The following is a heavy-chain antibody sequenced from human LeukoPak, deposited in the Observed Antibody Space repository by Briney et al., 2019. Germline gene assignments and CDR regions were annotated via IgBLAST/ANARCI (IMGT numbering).Heavy chain of an antibody. CDR2: SYYSGST. CDR1: GGSISSSSYY. J-gene: IGHJ5*02. V-gene: IGHV4-39*01. CDR3: ARRTSIGVAGTVGWFDP. Sequence: PSETLSLTCTVSGGSISSSSYYWGWIRQPPGKGLEWIGSSYYSGSTYYNPSLNSRTTITVDTSKYQFSLRLSSVTAADTAVYCSARRTSIGVAGTVGWFDPWGQGTLVTVSS. D-gene: IGHD6-19*01.